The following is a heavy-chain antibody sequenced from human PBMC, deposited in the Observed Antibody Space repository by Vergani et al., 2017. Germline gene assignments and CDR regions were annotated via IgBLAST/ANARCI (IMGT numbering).Heavy chain of an antibody. J-gene: IGHJ4*02. CDR1: GGPVSRGSYY. V-gene: IGHV4-61*01. D-gene: IGHD3-22*01. CDR2: IYYSGST. CDR3: AGDGYYDSSGYPR. Sequence: QVQLQESGPGLVKPSETLSLTCTVSGGPVSRGSYYWSWIRQPPGKGLEWIGYIYYSGSTNYNPSLKSRVTISVDTSKNQFSLKLSSVTAADTAVYYCAGDGYYDSSGYPRWGQGTLVTVSS.